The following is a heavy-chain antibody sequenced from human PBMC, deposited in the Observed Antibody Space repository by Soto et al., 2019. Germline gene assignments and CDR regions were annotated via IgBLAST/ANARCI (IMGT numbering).Heavy chain of an antibody. D-gene: IGHD3-9*01. CDR1: GFTFSNAW. V-gene: IGHV3-15*07. J-gene: IGHJ5*01. Sequence: GGSLRLSCAASGFTFSNAWINWVRQAPGKGLEWGGRIKSKTDGGTTDFAASVKGRFAISGDDSTHMVYLQMNSLKTEDKDVYYFTTDSYPTIAIIRFDSWAQATLAAVSS. CDR3: TTDSYPTIAIIRFDS. CDR2: IKSKTDGGTT.